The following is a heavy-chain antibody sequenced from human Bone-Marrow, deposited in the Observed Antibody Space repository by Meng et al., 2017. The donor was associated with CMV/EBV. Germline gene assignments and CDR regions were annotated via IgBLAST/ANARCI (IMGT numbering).Heavy chain of an antibody. CDR2: IYYSGST. D-gene: IGHD1-26*01. J-gene: IGHJ1*01. CDR1: IGSSSYY. Sequence: IGSSSYYWGWIRQPPGKGLEWIGSIYYSGSTYYNPSLKSRVTISVDTSKNQFSLKLSSVTAADTAVYYCARDKTQRGGSNYVRYFHHWGQGTLVTVSS. CDR3: ARDKTQRGGSNYVRYFHH. V-gene: IGHV4-39*02.